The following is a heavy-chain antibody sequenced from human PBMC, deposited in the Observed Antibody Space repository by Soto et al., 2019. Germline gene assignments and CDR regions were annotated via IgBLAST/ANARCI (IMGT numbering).Heavy chain of an antibody. CDR3: AKDLGSVNWRTENWCDT. J-gene: IGHJ5*02. D-gene: IGHD1-1*01. CDR1: GYTFTSYY. CDR2: INPRGGST. V-gene: IGHV1-46*03. Sequence: QVQLVQSGAEVKKPGASVKVSCKASGYTFTSYYMHWVRQAPVQGLEWMGIINPRGGSTSYAQKFQGRVAMNRDTASSTVYMELSSLKAEDTAVYYCAKDLGSVNWRTENWCDTGGQGTLVTVSS.